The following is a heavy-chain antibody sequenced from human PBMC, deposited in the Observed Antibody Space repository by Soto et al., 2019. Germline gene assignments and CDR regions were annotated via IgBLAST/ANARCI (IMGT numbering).Heavy chain of an antibody. D-gene: IGHD3-16*01. Sequence: VGSLRLSGAASGFTFSTYWMHWVRQAPGKGLVWVSRIKTDGSVTTYADSVKGRFTISRDNAKNTLYLQMNTLRAEDTAVYYCARDLGGSHDYWGRGTLVTVPS. J-gene: IGHJ4*02. CDR2: IKTDGSVT. CDR1: GFTFSTYW. CDR3: ARDLGGSHDY. V-gene: IGHV3-74*01.